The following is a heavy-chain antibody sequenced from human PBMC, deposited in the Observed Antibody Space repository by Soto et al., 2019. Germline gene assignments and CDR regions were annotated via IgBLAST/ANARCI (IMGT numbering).Heavy chain of an antibody. J-gene: IGHJ4*02. CDR1: GFTFSNYW. D-gene: IGHD5-18*01. Sequence: PGGSLRLSCAASGFTFSNYWMHWVRQAPGKGLVWVSRINSDGSSTSYADSVKGRFTMSRDNAKNTLYLQMNSLRAEDTAVYYCGAGQSGYSYVRDWGLGTLVTVSS. CDR2: INSDGSST. V-gene: IGHV3-74*01. CDR3: GAGQSGYSYVRD.